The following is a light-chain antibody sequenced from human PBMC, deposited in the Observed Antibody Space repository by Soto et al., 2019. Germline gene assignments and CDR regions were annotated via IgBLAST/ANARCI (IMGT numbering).Light chain of an antibody. Sequence: EIVMTQSPATLYVSPGERATLSCRARQSLRSSIAWYQQKPGQAPRLLIYGASTRATGIPARFSGSGSGTEFTLTISSLQSEDFAVYYCQQYNNWPDMYTFGQGTKLEIK. J-gene: IGKJ2*01. CDR1: QSLRSS. CDR3: QQYNNWPDMYT. CDR2: GAS. V-gene: IGKV3-15*01.